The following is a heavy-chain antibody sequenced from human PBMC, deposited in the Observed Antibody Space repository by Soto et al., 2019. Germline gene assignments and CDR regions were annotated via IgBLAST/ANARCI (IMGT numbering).Heavy chain of an antibody. CDR2: INHSGST. J-gene: IGHJ6*02. Sequence: QVQLQQWGAGLLKPSETLSLTCAVYGGSFSGYYWSWIRQPPGKGLEWIGEINHSGSTNYNPSLKSRVTISVDTSKNQFSLKLRSVTAADTAVYYCARYYDVWSGYASYYYYGMDVWGQVTTVTVSS. CDR1: GGSFSGYY. V-gene: IGHV4-34*01. CDR3: ARYYDVWSGYASYYYYGMDV. D-gene: IGHD3-3*01.